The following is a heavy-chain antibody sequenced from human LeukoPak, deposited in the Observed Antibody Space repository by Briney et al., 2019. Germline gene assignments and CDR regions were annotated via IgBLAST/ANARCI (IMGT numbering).Heavy chain of an antibody. D-gene: IGHD7-27*01. Sequence: PGGSLRLSCAVSGFIFSTYWMTWVRQAPGKGREWVTTIKYDGDEKFYVDSVTGRFTISRDNAKNSLYLQMNSLTGEDTAVYYCVRASFSRGDFNWGQGTLVSVSS. J-gene: IGHJ4*02. CDR1: GFIFSTYW. V-gene: IGHV3-7*04. CDR3: VRASFSRGDFN. CDR2: IKYDGDEK.